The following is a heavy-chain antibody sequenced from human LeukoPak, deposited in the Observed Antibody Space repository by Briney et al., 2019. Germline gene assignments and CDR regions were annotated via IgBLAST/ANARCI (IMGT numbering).Heavy chain of an antibody. V-gene: IGHV4-34*01. CDR3: ARATLQLERRPFDY. CDR1: GASFSGYY. CDR2: INHSGRT. Sequence: PSETLSLTCAVYGASFSGYYWSWIRQPPGKGLEWIGEINHSGRTNYNPSLKSRVTISVDTSKNQFSLKLSSVTAADTAVYYCARATLQLERRPFDYWGQGTLVTVSS. D-gene: IGHD1-1*01. J-gene: IGHJ4*02.